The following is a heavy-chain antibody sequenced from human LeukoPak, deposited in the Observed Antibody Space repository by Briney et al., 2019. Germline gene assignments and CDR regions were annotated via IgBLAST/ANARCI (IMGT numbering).Heavy chain of an antibody. CDR1: GFTFSSYA. V-gene: IGHV3-23*01. D-gene: IGHD3-22*01. CDR2: ISGSGGST. Sequence: GGSLRLSCAASGFTFSSYAMSWVRQAPGKGLEWVSAISGSGGSTYYADSVKGRFTISRDNSKNTLYLQMNSLRAEDTAVYYCAKDIYYYDSSGPFDYWGQGTLVTVSS. J-gene: IGHJ4*02. CDR3: AKDIYYYDSSGPFDY.